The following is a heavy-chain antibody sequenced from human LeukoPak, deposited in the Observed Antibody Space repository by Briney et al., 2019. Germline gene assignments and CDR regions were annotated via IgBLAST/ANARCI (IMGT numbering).Heavy chain of an antibody. CDR1: GGTFSSYA. Sequence: GASVKVSCKASGGTFSSYAISWVRQAPGQGLEWMGGIIPIFGTANYAQKFQGRVTMTEDTSTDTAYMELSSLRSEDTAVYYCATDRVAATSGAFDIWGQGTMVTVSS. D-gene: IGHD6-25*01. CDR3: ATDRVAATSGAFDI. V-gene: IGHV1-69*06. J-gene: IGHJ3*02. CDR2: IIPIFGTA.